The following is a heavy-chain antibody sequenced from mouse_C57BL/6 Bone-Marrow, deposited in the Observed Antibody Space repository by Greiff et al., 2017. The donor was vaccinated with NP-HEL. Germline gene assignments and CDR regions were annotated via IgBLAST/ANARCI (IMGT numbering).Heavy chain of an antibody. CDR2: IYPGSGNT. V-gene: IGHV1-76*01. CDR3: ARPLLLRYLAWVAY. D-gene: IGHD1-1*01. J-gene: IGHJ3*01. Sequence: VQLQQSGAELVRPGASVKLSCKASGYTFTDYYINWVKQRPGQGLEWIARIYPGSGNTYYNEKFKGKATLTAEKSSSTAYMQLSSLTSEDSAVYFCARPLLLRYLAWVAYWGQGTLVTVSA. CDR1: GYTFTDYY.